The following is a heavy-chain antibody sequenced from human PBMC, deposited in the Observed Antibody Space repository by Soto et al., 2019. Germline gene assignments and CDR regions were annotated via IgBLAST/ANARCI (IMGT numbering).Heavy chain of an antibody. D-gene: IGHD6-13*01. CDR1: GGKISSYD. CDR3: ARASYSSSGPLL. CDR2: IYYSGST. V-gene: IGHV4-59*01. Sequence: PSVPMCVTSTVSGGKISSYDGRWIRQPTGKGLEWIGYIYYSGSTNYNPSLKSRVTISVDTSKNQFSLKLSSVTAADTAVYYCARASYSSSGPLLWGQGTLVTVSS. J-gene: IGHJ4*02.